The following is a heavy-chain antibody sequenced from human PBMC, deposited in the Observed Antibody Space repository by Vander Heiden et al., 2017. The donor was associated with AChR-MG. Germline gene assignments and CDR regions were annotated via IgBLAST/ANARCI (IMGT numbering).Heavy chain of an antibody. J-gene: IGHJ4*02. CDR3: ARTRSAGFGGVSIDY. Sequence: QVQLVQSGAEVKKPGPSVTVSCKAPGGTFRSYAISWVRQAPGQGLEWMGGIIPILGTANYAQKFQGRVTVTADESTSTAYMELSSLRSEDTAVYYCARTRSAGFGGVSIDYWGQGTLVTVSS. CDR1: GGTFRSYA. CDR2: IIPILGTA. V-gene: IGHV1-69*01. D-gene: IGHD3-16*01.